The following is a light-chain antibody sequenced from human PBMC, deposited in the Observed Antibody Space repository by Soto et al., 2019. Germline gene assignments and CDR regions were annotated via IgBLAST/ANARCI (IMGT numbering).Light chain of an antibody. Sequence: QSAVTQPRSVSRSPGQSVNISCTGTNSDVGGYNSVSWYQQHPGKAPQLIIYDVSKRPSGVPDRSSASKSGNTASLTISGLQAEDEADYYCLSYAGSYIYVFGTGTKVTVL. CDR1: NSDVGGYNS. V-gene: IGLV2-11*01. J-gene: IGLJ1*01. CDR3: LSYAGSYIYV. CDR2: DVS.